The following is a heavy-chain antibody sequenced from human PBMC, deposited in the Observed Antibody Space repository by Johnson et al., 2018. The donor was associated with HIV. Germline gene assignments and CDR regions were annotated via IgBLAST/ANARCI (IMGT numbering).Heavy chain of an antibody. D-gene: IGHD5-12*01. CDR3: ARHQVVDDAFDI. CDR2: EK. V-gene: IGHV3-7*03. Sequence: EKYYVDSVTGRFTISRDNAKNSLSLQMNSLRAEDTAVYYCARHQVVDDAFDIWGQGTMVTVSS. J-gene: IGHJ3*02.